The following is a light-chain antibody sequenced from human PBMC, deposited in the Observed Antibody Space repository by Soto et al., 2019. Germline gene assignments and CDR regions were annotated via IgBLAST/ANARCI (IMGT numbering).Light chain of an antibody. CDR2: DAS. J-gene: IGKJ1*01. V-gene: IGKV1-5*01. CDR1: QSISNW. Sequence: DIQMTQSPSTLSASVGDRVTITCRASQSISNWLAWYQQKPGNAPKLLISDASNLVSGVPSRFSGSRSGTEFTLTISSLQPDDFATYYCQQYNTYSPWTFGQGTKVDIK. CDR3: QQYNTYSPWT.